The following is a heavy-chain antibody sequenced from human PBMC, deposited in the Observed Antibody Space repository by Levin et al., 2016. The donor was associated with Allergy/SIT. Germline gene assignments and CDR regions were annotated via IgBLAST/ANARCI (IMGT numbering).Heavy chain of an antibody. CDR3: ASANRRDTSGYYYAY. CDR2: TSYTGSNR. CDR1: GFNFSSYA. V-gene: IGHV3-30-3*01. D-gene: IGHD3-22*01. Sequence: LSLTCVVSGFNFSSYAMHWVRQAPGKGLEWVAVTSYTGSNRYYTDSVKGRFTISRDNSKNTLYLQMNSLRTEDMGVYYCASANRRDTSGYYYAYWGQGTLVIVSS. J-gene: IGHJ4*02.